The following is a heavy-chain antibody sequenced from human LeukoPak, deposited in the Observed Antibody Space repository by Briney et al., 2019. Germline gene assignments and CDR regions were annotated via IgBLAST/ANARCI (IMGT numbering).Heavy chain of an antibody. CDR1: GYTFTSYY. CDR3: ARDVMTTVTTLPPEYYFDY. V-gene: IGHV1-2*02. D-gene: IGHD4-17*01. J-gene: IGHJ4*02. CDR2: INPNSGGT. Sequence: ASVKVSCKASGYTFTSYYMHWVRQAPGQGLEWMGWINPNSGGTNYAQKFQGRVTMTRDTSISTAYMELSRLRSDDTAVYYCARDVMTTVTTLPPEYYFDYWGQGTLVTVSS.